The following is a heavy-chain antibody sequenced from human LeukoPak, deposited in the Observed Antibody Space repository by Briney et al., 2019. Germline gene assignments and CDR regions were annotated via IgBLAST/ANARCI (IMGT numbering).Heavy chain of an antibody. D-gene: IGHD3-16*01. Sequence: GGSLRLSCAASGFTFSSYSMNWVRQAPGKGLEWVSAISASGARTYYADFVKGRFTISRDNSKNTLYLQMNSLRAEHTAVYYCAKKVFGGVDIWGQGTMVTVSS. CDR2: ISASGART. V-gene: IGHV3-23*01. CDR1: GFTFSSYS. CDR3: AKKVFGGVDI. J-gene: IGHJ3*02.